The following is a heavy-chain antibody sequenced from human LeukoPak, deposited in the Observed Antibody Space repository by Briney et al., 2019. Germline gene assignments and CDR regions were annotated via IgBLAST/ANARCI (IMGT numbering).Heavy chain of an antibody. CDR1: GFTFSSYW. D-gene: IGHD3-10*01. CDR3: ARGSSVREDY. Sequence: GGSLRLSCVASGFTFSSYWMHWVRQAPGKGLVWVSRIHSDGTGTSYADSVKGRFTISRDNAKNTLYLQMSSLRAEDTAVYYCARGSSVREDYWGQGTLVTVSS. V-gene: IGHV3-74*01. CDR2: IHSDGTGT. J-gene: IGHJ4*02.